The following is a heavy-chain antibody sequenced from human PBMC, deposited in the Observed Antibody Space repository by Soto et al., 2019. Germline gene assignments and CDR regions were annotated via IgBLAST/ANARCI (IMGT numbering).Heavy chain of an antibody. V-gene: IGHV3-30*04. CDR1: GFTFSSFA. CDR2: ISYDGRKE. D-gene: IGHD2-2*02. J-gene: IGHJ6*02. Sequence: QVQLVESGGGVVQPGRSLRLPCAASGFTFSSFAMHWARQAPGKGLEWVAVISYDGRKEYYADSVKGRFSISRDNSKSTVYLQMNSLRPEDTAVYYCARGCSSNDCYTNYYYYYAMDVWGQGTTVTVSS. CDR3: ARGCSSNDCYTNYYYYYAMDV.